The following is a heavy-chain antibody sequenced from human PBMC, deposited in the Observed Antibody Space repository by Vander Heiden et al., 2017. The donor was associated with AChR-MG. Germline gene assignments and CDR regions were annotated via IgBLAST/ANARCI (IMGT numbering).Heavy chain of an antibody. CDR2: IIPLFATA. J-gene: IGHJ6*03. CDR3: AREFGELSTPYYYMDV. V-gene: IGHV1-69*01. Sequence: QVQLVQSGAEVKKPGSSVKVSCKASGGTFSSYAISWVRQAPGQGLEWLGGIIPLFATANYAQKFQGRVTITADESTSTAYMELSSLRSEDTAVYYCAREFGELSTPYYYMDVWGKGTTVTVSS. CDR1: GGTFSSYA. D-gene: IGHD3-10*01.